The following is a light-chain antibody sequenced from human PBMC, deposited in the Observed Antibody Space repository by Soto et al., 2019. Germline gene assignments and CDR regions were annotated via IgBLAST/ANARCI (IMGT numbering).Light chain of an antibody. V-gene: IGKV3-20*01. J-gene: IGKJ1*01. CDR1: QNVGSRY. CDR3: QQYGSSPRT. CDR2: GTS. Sequence: EIVLTQSPGTLSLSPGERATLSCRASQNVGSRYLAWYQQKPGQAPRLLIYGTSNRATGIPDRFSGSGYGTDFSLTISSLEHGDLAVYYCQQYGSSPRTFGQGTKVEIK.